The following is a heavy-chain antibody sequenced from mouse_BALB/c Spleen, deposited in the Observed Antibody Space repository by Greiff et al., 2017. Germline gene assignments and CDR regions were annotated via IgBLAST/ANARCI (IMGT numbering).Heavy chain of an antibody. CDR1: GYTFTSYY. CDR3: ARNYRYDGYAMDY. CDR2: IYPGNVNT. Sequence: QVQLKESGPELVKPGASVRISCKASGYTFTSYYIHWVKQRPGQGLEWIGWIYPGNVNTKYNEKFKGKATLTADKSSSTAYMQLSSLTSEDSAVYFCARNYRYDGYAMDYWGQGTSVTVSS. D-gene: IGHD2-14*01. J-gene: IGHJ4*01. V-gene: IGHV1S56*01.